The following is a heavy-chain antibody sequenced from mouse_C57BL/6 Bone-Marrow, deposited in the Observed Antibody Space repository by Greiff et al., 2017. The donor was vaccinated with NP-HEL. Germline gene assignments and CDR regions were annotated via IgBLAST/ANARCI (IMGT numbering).Heavy chain of an antibody. D-gene: IGHD2-1*01. CDR1: GYTFTSYG. CDR3: AREDGNYGAWVAY. CDR2: IYPRSGNT. Sequence: QVQLQQSGAELARPGASVKLSCKASGYTFTSYGISWVKQRTGQGLEWIGEIYPRSGNTYYNEKFKGKATLTADKSSSTAYMELRSLTSEDSAVYVCAREDGNYGAWVAYWGQGTLVTVSA. V-gene: IGHV1-81*01. J-gene: IGHJ3*01.